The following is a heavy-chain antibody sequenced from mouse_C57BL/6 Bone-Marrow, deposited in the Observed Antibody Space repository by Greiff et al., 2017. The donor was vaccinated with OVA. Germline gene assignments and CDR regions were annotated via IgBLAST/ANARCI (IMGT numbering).Heavy chain of an antibody. Sequence: EVQLVESGGGLVQPGGSLKLSCAASGFTFSDYYMYWVRQTPEKRLEWVAYISNGGGSTYYPDTVKGRFTISRDNAKNTLYLQMSRLKSEDTAMYYCARRLGRGDFDYWGQGTTLTVSS. CDR2: ISNGGGST. CDR3: ARRLGRGDFDY. J-gene: IGHJ2*01. CDR1: GFTFSDYY. D-gene: IGHD4-1*01. V-gene: IGHV5-12*01.